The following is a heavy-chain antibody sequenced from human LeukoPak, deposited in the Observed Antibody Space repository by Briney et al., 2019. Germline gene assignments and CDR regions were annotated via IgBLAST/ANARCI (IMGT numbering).Heavy chain of an antibody. CDR2: IGTGGDDI. J-gene: IGHJ4*02. CDR3: VRGGQGRDDYFDY. V-gene: IGHV3-21*05. Sequence: GGSLRLSCAASGFIFRSYSLNRVRQSPGQGLEWISYIGTGGDDIYYADSVRGRFTISRDNAKNSVDLRMNSLRVEDTAVYYCVRGGQGRDDYFDYWGQGTLVTVSS. CDR1: GFIFRSYS.